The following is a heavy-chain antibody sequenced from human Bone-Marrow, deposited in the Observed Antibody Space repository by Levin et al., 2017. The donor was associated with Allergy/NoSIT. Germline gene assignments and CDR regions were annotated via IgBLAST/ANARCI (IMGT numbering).Heavy chain of an antibody. J-gene: IGHJ4*02. CDR2: IYYSGST. CDR3: AREKYYYGSRGYALDYFDY. CDR1: GGSVSSGTYY. D-gene: IGHD3-22*01. Sequence: SETLSLTCTVSGGSVSSGTYYWSWIRQPPGKGLEWIGYIYYSGSTNYNPSLNNRVTISVDTSKNQFSLKLSSVTAADTAVYYCAREKYYYGSRGYALDYFDYWGQGTLVTVSS. V-gene: IGHV4-61*01.